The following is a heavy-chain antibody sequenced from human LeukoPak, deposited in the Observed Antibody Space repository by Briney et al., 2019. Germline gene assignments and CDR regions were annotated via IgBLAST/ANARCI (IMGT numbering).Heavy chain of an antibody. CDR1: GGSFSGYY. Sequence: SETLSLTCAVYGGSFSGYYWSWIRQPPGKGLEWIGEINHSGSTNYNPSLKSRVTISVDTSKSQFSLKLSSVTAADTAVYYCARGPFIYDSSGYYHYHLDYWGQGTLVTVSS. J-gene: IGHJ4*02. CDR2: INHSGST. V-gene: IGHV4-34*01. D-gene: IGHD3-22*01. CDR3: ARGPFIYDSSGYYHYHLDY.